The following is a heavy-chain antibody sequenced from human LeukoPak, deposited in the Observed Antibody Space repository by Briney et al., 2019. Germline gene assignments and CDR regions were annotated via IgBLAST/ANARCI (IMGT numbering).Heavy chain of an antibody. CDR3: ARVFVLRYFDPFDY. D-gene: IGHD3-9*01. CDR1: GYTFTGYY. CDR2: INPNSGGT. V-gene: IGHV1-2*02. Sequence: GASVKVSCKASGYTFTGYYRHWVRQAPGQGLEWMGWINPNSGGTNYAQKFQGRVTMTRDTSISTAYMELSRLRSDDTAVYYCARVFVLRYFDPFDYWGQGTLVTVSS. J-gene: IGHJ4*02.